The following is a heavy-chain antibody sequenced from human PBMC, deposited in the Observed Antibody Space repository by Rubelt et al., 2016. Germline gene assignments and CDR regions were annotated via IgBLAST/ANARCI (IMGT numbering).Heavy chain of an antibody. V-gene: IGHV1-3*01. Sequence: QVQLVQSGAEVKKPGASVKVSCKASGYTFTSYAMHWVRQAPGQRLEWMGWINAGNGKPNYAQKLQGGVTMTTDTSTGTAYMELRSLRSDDTAVYYCASMYSSSWYRGWFDPWGQGTLVTVSS. CDR1: GYTFTSYA. CDR3: ASMYSSSWYRGWFDP. J-gene: IGHJ5*02. CDR2: INAGNGKP. D-gene: IGHD6-13*01.